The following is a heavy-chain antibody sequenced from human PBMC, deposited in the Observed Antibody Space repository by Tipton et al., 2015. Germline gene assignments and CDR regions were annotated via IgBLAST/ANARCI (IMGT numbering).Heavy chain of an antibody. D-gene: IGHD5-24*01. CDR1: GGSISSSSYY. Sequence: GLVKPSGTLSLTCTVSGGSISSSSYYWAWIRQPPGKGLEWIGYISYSGSTHYNPSLKRRVTISLDTSKNQFSLTLNSVTAADTAVYYCARDLEHGMDVWGQGTTVTVSS. CDR2: ISYSGST. CDR3: ARDLEHGMDV. V-gene: IGHV4-61*01. J-gene: IGHJ6*02.